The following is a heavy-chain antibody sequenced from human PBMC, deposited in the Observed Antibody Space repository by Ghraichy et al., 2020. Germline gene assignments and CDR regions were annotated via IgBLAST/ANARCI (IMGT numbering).Heavy chain of an antibody. V-gene: IGHV3-15*01. D-gene: IGHD1-14*01. CDR1: GFTFSNAW. J-gene: IGHJ4*02. CDR3: TTDGCTSNHCLDS. CDR2: IKSNPDGGTT. Sequence: GGSLRLSCATSGFTFSNAWMSWVRQAPGKGLEWVGRIKSNPDGGTTDYAAPVKGRFTISRDDSKNTLYLQMNSLKTEDTAMYYCTTDGCTSNHCLDSWGQGIPVTVSS.